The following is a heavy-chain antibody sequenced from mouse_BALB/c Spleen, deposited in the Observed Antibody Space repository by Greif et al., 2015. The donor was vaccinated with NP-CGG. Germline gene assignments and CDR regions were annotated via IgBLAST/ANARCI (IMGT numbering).Heavy chain of an antibody. CDR1: GYAFTNYL. Sequence: VQLQQSGAELVRPGTSVKVSCKASGYAFTNYLIEWVKQRPGQGLEWIGVINPGSGGTNYNEKFKGKATLTADKSSSTAYMQLSSLTSDDSAVYFCARPARATSLYYAMDYWGQGTSVTVSS. D-gene: IGHD3-1*01. CDR3: ARPARATSLYYAMDY. J-gene: IGHJ4*01. V-gene: IGHV1-54*03. CDR2: INPGSGGT.